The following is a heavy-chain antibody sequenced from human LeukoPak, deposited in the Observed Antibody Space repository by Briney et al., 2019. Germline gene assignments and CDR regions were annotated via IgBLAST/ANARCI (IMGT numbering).Heavy chain of an antibody. CDR2: ISWNSGNI. D-gene: IGHD2-2*01. CDR1: GFSFDDYG. J-gene: IGHJ4*02. CDR3: ARDGAPDAHCSSSSCAIR. V-gene: IGHV3-9*01. Sequence: GGSLRLSCVASGFSFDDYGMFWVRQTPGKGLEWVSGISWNSGNIGYADSVKGRFTVSRDNAKNSLYLQMNSLRAEDTAVYYCARDGAPDAHCSSSSCAIRWGQGTLVTVSS.